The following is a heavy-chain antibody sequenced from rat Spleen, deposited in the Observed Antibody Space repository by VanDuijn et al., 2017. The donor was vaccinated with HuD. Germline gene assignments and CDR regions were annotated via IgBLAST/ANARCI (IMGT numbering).Heavy chain of an antibody. CDR2: IIYDGSST. CDR1: GFTFSDYA. CDR3: ASPDGYPPFDY. Sequence: EVQLVESGGGLVQPGRSLKLSCAASGFTFSDYAMAWVRQAPKKGLEWVATIIYDGSSTYYRDSVKGRFTISRDNAKSTLYLQMDSLRSEDTATYYGASPDGYPPFDYWGQGVMVTVSS. V-gene: IGHV5-17*01. D-gene: IGHD1-12*03. J-gene: IGHJ2*01.